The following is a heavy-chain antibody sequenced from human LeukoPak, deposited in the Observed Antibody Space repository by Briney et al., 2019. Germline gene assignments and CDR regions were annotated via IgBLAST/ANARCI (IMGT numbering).Heavy chain of an antibody. J-gene: IGHJ4*02. D-gene: IGHD4-23*01. CDR3: ASRLRWGGNFDY. V-gene: IGHV4-31*03. CDR1: GGSISSGGYY. Sequence: SQTLPLTCTVSGGSISSGGYYWSWIRQHPGKGLEWIGYIYYSGSTYYNPSLKSRVTISVDTSKNQFSLKLSSVTAADTAVYYCASRLRWGGNFDYWGQGTLVTVSS. CDR2: IYYSGST.